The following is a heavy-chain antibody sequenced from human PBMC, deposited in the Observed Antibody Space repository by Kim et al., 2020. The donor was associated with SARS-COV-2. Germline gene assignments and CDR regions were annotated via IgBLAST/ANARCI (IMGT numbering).Heavy chain of an antibody. CDR2: ISPIFGTP. CDR1: GGTFSSYA. V-gene: IGHV1-69*13. J-gene: IGHJ5*02. CDR3: VGDRAYGDFGGAS. D-gene: IGHD4-17*01. Sequence: SVKVSCKASGGTFSSYAFNWVRQAPGQGLEWLGGISPIFGTPDYAQKFQDRVTISADGSAGTGYMELRSLRAEDTAVYYCVGDRAYGDFGGASWGQGTLVTVSS.